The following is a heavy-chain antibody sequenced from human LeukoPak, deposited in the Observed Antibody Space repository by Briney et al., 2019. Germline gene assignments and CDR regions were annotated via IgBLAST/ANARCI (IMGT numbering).Heavy chain of an antibody. Sequence: QPGGSLRLSCAASGFTLSTDAMTWVRQAPGKGLEWVSAISGSGGSTYYGDSVKGRFTISRDNSKNMMYLQMNSLRVEDTAVYYCARDSSGWSKNYWGQGTLVTVSS. D-gene: IGHD6-19*01. CDR2: ISGSGGST. V-gene: IGHV3-23*01. J-gene: IGHJ4*02. CDR3: ARDSSGWSKNY. CDR1: GFTLSTDA.